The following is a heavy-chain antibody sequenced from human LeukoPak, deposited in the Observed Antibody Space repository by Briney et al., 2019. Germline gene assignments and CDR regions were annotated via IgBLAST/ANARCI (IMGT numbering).Heavy chain of an antibody. CDR2: INENGSGK. D-gene: IGHD3-10*01. CDR3: AKVPYSDYGSGRPPFMDV. CDR1: GFTFSNYW. J-gene: IGHJ6*02. V-gene: IGHV3-7*01. Sequence: GGSLRLSCVSSGFTFSNYWMKWVRQAPGKGLEWVSSINENGSGKFSVGSVKDRITISRDNTRNSLDLQINSLTAEDTAIYYCAKVPYSDYGSGRPPFMDVWGQGTTVAVS.